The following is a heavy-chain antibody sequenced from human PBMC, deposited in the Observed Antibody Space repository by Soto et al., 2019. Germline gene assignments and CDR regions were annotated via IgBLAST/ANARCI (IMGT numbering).Heavy chain of an antibody. Sequence: QVQLVQSGAEVKKPGSSVKVSCKASGGTFSSYTISWVRQAPGQGLEWMGRIIPNLGIANYAQKCQGRVTLTGDKARSTAYTELSSLRSEDTAVYYCAWWAGSGRGMDVWGQGTTVTVSS. CDR2: IIPNLGIA. J-gene: IGHJ6*02. CDR1: GGTFSSYT. CDR3: AWWAGSGRGMDV. V-gene: IGHV1-69*02. D-gene: IGHD3-10*01.